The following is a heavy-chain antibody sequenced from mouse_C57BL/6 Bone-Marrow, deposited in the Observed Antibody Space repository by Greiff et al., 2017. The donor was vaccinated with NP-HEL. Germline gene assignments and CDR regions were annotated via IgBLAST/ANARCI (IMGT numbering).Heavy chain of an antibody. CDR1: GFTFSDYY. D-gene: IGHD2-3*01. CDR3: ARQGYYPYFDY. V-gene: IGHV5-12*01. J-gene: IGHJ2*01. Sequence: EVQRVESGGGLVQPGGSLKLSCAASGFTFSDYYMYWVRQTPEKRLEWVAYISNGGGSTYYPDTVKGRFTISRNNAKNTLYLQMSRLKSEDTAMYYCARQGYYPYFDYWGQGTTLTVSS. CDR2: ISNGGGST.